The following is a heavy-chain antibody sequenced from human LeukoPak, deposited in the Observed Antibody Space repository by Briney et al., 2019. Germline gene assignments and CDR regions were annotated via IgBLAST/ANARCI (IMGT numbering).Heavy chain of an antibody. V-gene: IGHV1-2*02. D-gene: IGHD3-22*01. Sequence: ASVKVFCKASGYSFTGYFIHWVRQAPGQGLEWMGCIDPNSGDTKYAQKFQGRVSMPRDTSTSTAYMELSRLRSDDTAVYFCARSGSTGYSLDYWGQGTLVTVSS. CDR3: ARSGSTGYSLDY. J-gene: IGHJ4*02. CDR2: IDPNSGDT. CDR1: GYSFTGYF.